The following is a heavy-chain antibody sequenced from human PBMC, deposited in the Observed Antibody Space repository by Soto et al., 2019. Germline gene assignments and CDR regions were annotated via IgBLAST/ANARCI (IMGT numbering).Heavy chain of an antibody. CDR3: ARDRLVAATSAPPYCYYGMDV. V-gene: IGHV3-21*01. CDR2: ISSSSRYI. CDR1: VFTFRSYS. J-gene: IGHJ6*02. Sequence: GSLRLSCATSVFTFRSYSMNWVRQAPGMGLEWVSSISSSSRYIYYADSVRGRFTISRDNAKNSLYLQINSLRAEDTAVYYCARDRLVAATSAPPYCYYGMDVWGQGTTVTVSS. D-gene: IGHD2-15*01.